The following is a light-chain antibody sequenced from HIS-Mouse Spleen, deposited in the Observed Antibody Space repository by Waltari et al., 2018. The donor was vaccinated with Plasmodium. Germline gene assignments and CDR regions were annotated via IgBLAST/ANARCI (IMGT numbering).Light chain of an antibody. CDR3: YSAADNNLV. V-gene: IGLV3-10*01. CDR1: ALPKKY. Sequence: SYELTQPPSVSVSPGQTARITCSGDALPKKYAYWYQQKSGQAPVLVIYEDSKRPSGIPERFSGSSSGTTVTLTISGAQVEDEADYYCYSAADNNLVFGGGTKLTVL. CDR2: EDS. J-gene: IGLJ3*02.